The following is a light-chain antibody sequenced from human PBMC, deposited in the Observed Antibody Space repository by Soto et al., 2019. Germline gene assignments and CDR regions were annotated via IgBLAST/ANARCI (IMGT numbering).Light chain of an antibody. J-gene: IGLJ1*01. CDR1: SSDVGGYNY. V-gene: IGLV2-11*01. CDR3: CSYAGSYTPRYV. Sequence: QSLLTQPRSVSGSPGQSVTISCTGTSSDVGGYNYVSWYQQHPGKAPKLMIYDVSKRPSGVPDRFSGSKSGNTASLTISGLQAEDEADYYCCSYAGSYTPRYVFGTGTKVTVL. CDR2: DVS.